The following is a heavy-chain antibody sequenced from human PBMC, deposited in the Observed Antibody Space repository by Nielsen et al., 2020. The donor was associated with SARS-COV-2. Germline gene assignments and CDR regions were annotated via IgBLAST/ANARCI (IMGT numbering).Heavy chain of an antibody. CDR1: GFTFSKYA. CDR3: AKGDGDSWSPFLYVDP. J-gene: IGHJ5*02. Sequence: GESLKISCAASGFTFSKYAMTWVRQGPGKGLEWVSSISGSGGSTYYADSVKGRFSISRDNSKNTLYLQMNSLRADDTAVYYCAKGDGDSWSPFLYVDPWGQGTLVTVSS. CDR2: ISGSGGST. V-gene: IGHV3-23*01. D-gene: IGHD6-13*01.